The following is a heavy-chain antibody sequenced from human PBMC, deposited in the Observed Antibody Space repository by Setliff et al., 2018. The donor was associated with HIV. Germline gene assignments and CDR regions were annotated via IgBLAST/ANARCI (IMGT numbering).Heavy chain of an antibody. CDR1: GGSIKSSSYY. V-gene: IGHV4-39*02. D-gene: IGHD5-18*01. CDR3: ARERSAQLWKNWFDP. J-gene: IGHJ5*02. Sequence: SETLSLTCTVSGGSIKSSSYYWGWIRQPPGKGLEWIGSIYHSGSTYYNPALKSRVTISVDTSKNQFSLKLSPVTAAHTAVYYCARERSAQLWKNWFDPWGQGTLVTVSS. CDR2: IYHSGST.